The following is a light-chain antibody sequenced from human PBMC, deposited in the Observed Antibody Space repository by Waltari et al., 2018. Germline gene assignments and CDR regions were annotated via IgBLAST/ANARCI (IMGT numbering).Light chain of an antibody. CDR2: DVT. V-gene: IGLV2-14*03. J-gene: IGLJ2*01. CDR3: SSFTSSTTGI. Sequence: SALTQPDSVSGSPGQSITISCSGISGDSGGYNYVSSYQQHPGEAPKLIIYDVTHRPSGVSDRFSGSKSGSSASLTISGLQPEDEADYYCSSFTSSTTGIFGGGTKLTVL. CDR1: SGDSGGYNY.